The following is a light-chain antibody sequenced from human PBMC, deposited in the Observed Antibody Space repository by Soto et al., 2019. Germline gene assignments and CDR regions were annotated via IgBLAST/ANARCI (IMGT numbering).Light chain of an antibody. CDR1: SNDVGGYHY. CDR2: EVT. Sequence: SALTQPASESGSPGQSITISCTGTSNDVGGYHYVSWYQQHPGKAPKLMIYEVTDRPWGVSNRFSGSKSGNTASLTISGLQAEDEADYYCSSYTHTSTPSCVFGTGTKVTVL. V-gene: IGLV2-14*01. CDR3: SSYTHTSTPSCV. J-gene: IGLJ1*01.